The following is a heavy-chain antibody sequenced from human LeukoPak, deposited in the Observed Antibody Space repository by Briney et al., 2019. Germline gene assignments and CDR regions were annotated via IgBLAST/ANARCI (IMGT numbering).Heavy chain of an antibody. CDR2: TYHSGST. J-gene: IGHJ4*02. V-gene: IGHV4-39*07. D-gene: IGHD5-12*01. CDR1: GGSISSSSYY. Sequence: PSETLSLTCTVSGGSISSSSYYWGWIRQPPGKGLEWIGSTYHSGSTYYNPSLKSRVTISVDTSKSQFSLKLSSVTAADTAVYYCAGVGYSGYVYWGQGTLVTVSS. CDR3: AGVGYSGYVY.